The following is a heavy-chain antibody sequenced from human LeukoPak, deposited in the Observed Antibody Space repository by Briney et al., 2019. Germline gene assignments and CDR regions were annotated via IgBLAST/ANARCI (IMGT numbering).Heavy chain of an antibody. CDR3: ARDGYSFGHDFGY. V-gene: IGHV3-74*01. Sequence: GGSLRLSCAASGFTFSSYWMHWARHTPGKGLVWVSRIKGDGSSTSYADSVKGRFTISRDNAKNTLYLQMNSLRAEDTAVYYCARDGYSFGHDFGYWGQGTLVTVSS. CDR1: GFTFSSYW. J-gene: IGHJ4*02. CDR2: IKGDGSST. D-gene: IGHD5-18*01.